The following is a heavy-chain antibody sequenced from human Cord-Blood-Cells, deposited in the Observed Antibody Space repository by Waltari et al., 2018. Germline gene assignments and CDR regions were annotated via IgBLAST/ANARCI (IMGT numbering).Heavy chain of an antibody. CDR2: IKQDGSEK. V-gene: IGHV3-7*01. D-gene: IGHD6-13*01. J-gene: IGHJ3*02. CDR3: ARNLVEQHRAFDI. CDR1: GFTFSSYW. Sequence: EVQLVESGGGLVQPGGSLRLSCAASGFTFSSYWMSWVRQAPGKGLEWVANIKQDGSEKYYVDSVKGRFTISRDNAKNSLYLQMNSLRAEDTAVYYCARNLVEQHRAFDIWGQGTMVTVSS.